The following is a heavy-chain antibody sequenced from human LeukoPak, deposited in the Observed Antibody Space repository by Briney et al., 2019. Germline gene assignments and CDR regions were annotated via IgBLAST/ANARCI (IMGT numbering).Heavy chain of an antibody. CDR1: GFTFSDYY. J-gene: IGHJ4*02. Sequence: GGSLRLSCAASGFTFSDYYMSWIRQAPGKRLEWVSYIRGGGSSIYYADSVKGRFTISRDNAKNSLYLQMNSLRAEDTAVYYCARDPRGITALVDYFDYWGQGTLVTVSS. V-gene: IGHV3-11*01. CDR3: ARDPRGITALVDYFDY. D-gene: IGHD5-18*01. CDR2: IRGGGSSI.